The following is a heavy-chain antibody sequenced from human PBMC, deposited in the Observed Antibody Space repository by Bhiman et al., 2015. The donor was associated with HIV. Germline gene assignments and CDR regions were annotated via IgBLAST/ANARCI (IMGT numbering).Heavy chain of an antibody. V-gene: IGHV3-21*01. Sequence: EVQLVESGGGLVQPGRSLRLSCAASGFTFSSYSMNWVRQAPGKGLEWVSSISSSSSYIYYADSVKGRFTISRDNAKNSLYLQMNSLRAEDTAVYYCAREFTGYSSSNFDYWGQGTLVTVSS. D-gene: IGHD6-13*01. CDR2: ISSSSSYI. CDR3: AREFTGYSSSNFDY. CDR1: GFTFSSYS. J-gene: IGHJ4*02.